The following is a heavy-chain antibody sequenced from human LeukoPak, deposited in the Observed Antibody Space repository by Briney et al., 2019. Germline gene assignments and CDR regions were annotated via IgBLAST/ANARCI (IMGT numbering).Heavy chain of an antibody. CDR3: ARPTYYYGSGSLYGMDV. J-gene: IGHJ6*02. Sequence: ASVKVSCKASGYTFTGYFMHWVRQAPGQGLEWMGRINPNGGDTISAQKFQGRVTMTRDTSISTAYMELSRLRSDDTAAYYCARPTYYYGSGSLYGMDVWGQGTTVTVSS. CDR2: INPNGGDT. V-gene: IGHV1-2*06. D-gene: IGHD3-10*01. CDR1: GYTFTGYF.